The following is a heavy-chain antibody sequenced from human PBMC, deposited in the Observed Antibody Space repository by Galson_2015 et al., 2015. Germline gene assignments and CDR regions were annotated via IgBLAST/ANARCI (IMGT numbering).Heavy chain of an antibody. CDR1: GYTFTSYD. CDR2: INAGNGNT. CDR3: ARLAYSGGDFYVFDY. J-gene: IGHJ4*02. V-gene: IGHV1-3*01. Sequence: SVKVSCRASGYTFTSYDMHWVRQAPGQGLEWMGWINAGNGNTKYSQKFQGRVTITRDTSASTAYMELSSLRSEDTAVYYCARLAYSGGDFYVFDYWGQGTLVTVSS. D-gene: IGHD2-21*02.